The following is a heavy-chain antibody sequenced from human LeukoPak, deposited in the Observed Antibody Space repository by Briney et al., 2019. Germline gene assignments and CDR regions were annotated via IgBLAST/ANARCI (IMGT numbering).Heavy chain of an antibody. CDR1: GFTFSRFA. Sequence: GGSLRLSCSASGFTFSRFAMNWVRQTPGKGLEWVSHVGGNGADTYYADSAKGRFTVSRDNSKNSLYLQMNSLRAEDTAVYYCAKDSVAYNQVFDAFDIWGQGTKVTVSS. D-gene: IGHD1-1*01. CDR2: VGGNGADT. CDR3: AKDSVAYNQVFDAFDI. J-gene: IGHJ3*02. V-gene: IGHV3-23*01.